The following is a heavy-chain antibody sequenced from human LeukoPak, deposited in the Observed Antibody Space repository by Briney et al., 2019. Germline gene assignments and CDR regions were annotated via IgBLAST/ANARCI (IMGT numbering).Heavy chain of an antibody. V-gene: IGHV4-59*01. CDR2: IYYSGST. CDR1: GGSISNYY. CDR3: ARDEWELTDAFDI. D-gene: IGHD1-26*01. J-gene: IGHJ3*02. Sequence: KSSETLSLTCTVSGGSISNYYWSWIRQPPGKGLEWIGYIYYSGSTNYNPSLKSRVTISVDTSKNQFSLKLSSVTAADTAVYYCARDEWELTDAFDIWGQGTMVTVSS.